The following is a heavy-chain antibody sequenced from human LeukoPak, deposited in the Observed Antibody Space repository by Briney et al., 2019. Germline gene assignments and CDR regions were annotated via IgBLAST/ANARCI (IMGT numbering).Heavy chain of an antibody. CDR3: AKDLRYDFWSGQN. CDR1: GFTFSSYG. D-gene: IGHD3-3*01. J-gene: IGHJ4*02. CDR2: IRYDGSNK. V-gene: IGHV3-30*02. Sequence: GGSLRLSRAASGFTFSSYGMHWVRQAPGKGLEWVAFIRYDGSNKYYADSVKGRFTISRDNSKNTLYLQMNSLRAEDTAVYYCAKDLRYDFWSGQNWGQGTLVTVSS.